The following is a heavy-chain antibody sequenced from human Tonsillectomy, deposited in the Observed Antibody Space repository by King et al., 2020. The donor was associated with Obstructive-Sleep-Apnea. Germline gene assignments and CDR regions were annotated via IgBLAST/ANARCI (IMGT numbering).Heavy chain of an antibody. D-gene: IGHD6-19*01. CDR2: ARGKANSYTK. V-gene: IGHV3-72*01. J-gene: IGHJ4*02. CDR3: ARNQRSGSSAWHWDS. CDR1: GFTFSDHY. Sequence: VQLVESGGGLVKPGVSLRLSCAASGFTFSDHYMDWVRQAPGKGLEWVARARGKANSYTKEYAASVQGRFTISRDDSQNSLYLQMNSLKTEDTAVYFCARNQRSGSSAWHWDSSGQGTLVTVSS.